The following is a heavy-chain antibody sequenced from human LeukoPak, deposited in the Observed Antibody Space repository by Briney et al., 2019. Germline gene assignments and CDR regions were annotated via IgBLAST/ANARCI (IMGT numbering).Heavy chain of an antibody. D-gene: IGHD4-17*01. CDR2: INPNSGGT. J-gene: IGHJ6*02. CDR3: ARDRSLTWDYGDYVDGMDV. V-gene: IGHV1-2*04. Sequence: VASVKVSCKASGYTFTSYGISWVRQAPGQGLEWMGWINPNSGGTNYAQKFQGWVTMTRDTSISTAYMELSRLRSDDTAVYYCARDRSLTWDYGDYVDGMDVWGQGTTVTVSS. CDR1: GYTFTSYG.